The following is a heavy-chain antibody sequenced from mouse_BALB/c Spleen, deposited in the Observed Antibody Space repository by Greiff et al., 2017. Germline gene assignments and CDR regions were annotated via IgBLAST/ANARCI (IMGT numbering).Heavy chain of an antibody. D-gene: IGHD4-1*01. CDR3: ARSRSGTGWYFDV. CDR1: GFTFSSFG. CDR2: ISSGSSTI. Sequence: EVMLVESGGGLVQPGGSRKLSCAASGFTFSSFGMHWVRQAPEKGLEWVAYISSGSSTIYYADTVKGRFTISRDNPKNTLFLQMTSLRSEDTAMYYCARSRSGTGWYFDVWGAGTTVTVSS. V-gene: IGHV5-17*02. J-gene: IGHJ1*01.